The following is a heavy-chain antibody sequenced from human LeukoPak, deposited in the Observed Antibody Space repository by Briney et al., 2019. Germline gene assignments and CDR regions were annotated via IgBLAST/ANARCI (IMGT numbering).Heavy chain of an antibody. Sequence: PGGPLRLSCAASGFTFSDYHMSWIGPAPEKRLEGGSYISGRSSYTRYADSVKGRFTISSDNANSALYLQLNSLRTEDMAVYYCASSYNYGFPFCYWGQGILVTVSS. D-gene: IGHD5-18*01. V-gene: IGHV3-11*06. J-gene: IGHJ4*02. CDR1: GFTFSDYH. CDR3: ASSYNYGFPFCY. CDR2: ISGRSSYT.